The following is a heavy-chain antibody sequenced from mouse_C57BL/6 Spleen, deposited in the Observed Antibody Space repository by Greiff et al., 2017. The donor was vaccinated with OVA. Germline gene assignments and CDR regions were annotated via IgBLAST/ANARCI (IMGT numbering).Heavy chain of an antibody. D-gene: IGHD3-2*02. V-gene: IGHV10-1*01. Sequence: EVQVVESGGGLVQPKGSLKLSCAASGFSFNTYAMNWVRQAPGKGLEWVARIRSKSNNYATYYADSVKDRFTISRDDSESMLYLQMNNLKTEDTAMYYCVRHLLTAQATCPCAYWGQGTLVTVSA. CDR3: VRHLLTAQATCPCAY. CDR2: IRSKSNNYAT. J-gene: IGHJ3*01. CDR1: GFSFNTYA.